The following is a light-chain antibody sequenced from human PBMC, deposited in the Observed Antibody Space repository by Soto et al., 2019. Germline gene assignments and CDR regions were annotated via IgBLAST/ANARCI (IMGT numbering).Light chain of an antibody. CDR1: HGINTY. CDR2: DAS. Sequence: DIHMTQSPSSLSASVGDRGTITCQASHGINTYINWYQQKPGQAPKLLIYDASNLQTGVPSRFSGGGSGTDFTFTISSLQPEDIATYYCQQYEDLPRTFGQGTKVDIK. V-gene: IGKV1-33*01. CDR3: QQYEDLPRT. J-gene: IGKJ1*01.